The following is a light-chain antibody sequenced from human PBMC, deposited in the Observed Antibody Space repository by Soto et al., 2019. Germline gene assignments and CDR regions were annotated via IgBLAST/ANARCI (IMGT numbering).Light chain of an antibody. CDR2: GVY. J-gene: IGKJ2*01. Sequence: EIVLTQSPGKLSLSPGERATLTCRVSQSVNAGYLAWYQQKPGQAPRLLFYGVYNRAAGVPDRFSGSGSGTEFTLTISSLEPEDFAVYYCQVYGSSPRYTFGQGTKVEIK. CDR1: QSVNAGY. V-gene: IGKV3-20*01. CDR3: QVYGSSPRYT.